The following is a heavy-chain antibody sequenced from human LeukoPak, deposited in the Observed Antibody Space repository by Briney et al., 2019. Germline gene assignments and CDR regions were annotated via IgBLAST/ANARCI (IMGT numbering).Heavy chain of an antibody. V-gene: IGHV3-23*01. J-gene: IGHJ4*02. CDR1: GFTFSNYV. D-gene: IGHD3-10*01. Sequence: GGSLRLSCATSGFTFSNYVMSWVRQAPGEGLEWVSAITGSADDTFYADSVKGRFTISRDNSKNTLYLQMNCLRAEDTAVYYCAKASGASRPYYFDYWGQGTLDTVSS. CDR2: ITGSADDT. CDR3: AKASGASRPYYFDY.